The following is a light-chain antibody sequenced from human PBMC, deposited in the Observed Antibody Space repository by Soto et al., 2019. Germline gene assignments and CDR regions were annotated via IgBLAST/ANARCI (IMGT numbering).Light chain of an antibody. Sequence: VHITQSPSSLSASVGDIFTITCPASQRVNNSLNWYQLKPGKAPNLLIYAASSLQIGVPSMFAGSASGTNFPLAMRGLQPEDFATSYCQHRYITPWTFGQGTQVDIK. CDR2: AAS. CDR3: QHRYITPWT. CDR1: QRVNNS. V-gene: IGKV1-39*01. J-gene: IGKJ1*01.